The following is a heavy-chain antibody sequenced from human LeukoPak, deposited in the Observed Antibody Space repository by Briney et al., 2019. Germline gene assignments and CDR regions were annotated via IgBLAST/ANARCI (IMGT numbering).Heavy chain of an antibody. CDR1: GFTFSSYA. CDR2: ISYDGSNK. V-gene: IGHV3-30-3*01. CDR3: ARTVVVTYYYGMDV. J-gene: IGHJ6*02. D-gene: IGHD2-21*01. Sequence: GGYLRLSCAASGFTFSSYAMHWVRQAPGKGLEWVAVISYDGSNKYYADSVKGRFTISRDNSKNTLYLQMNSLRAEDTAVYYCARTVVVTYYYGMDVWGQGTTVTVSS.